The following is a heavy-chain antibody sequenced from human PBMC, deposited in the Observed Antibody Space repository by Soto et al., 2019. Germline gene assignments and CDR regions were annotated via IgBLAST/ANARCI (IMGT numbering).Heavy chain of an antibody. CDR3: ARGSVRCTNGVCLKY. J-gene: IGHJ4*02. CDR2: IKQDGSEK. CDR1: GFTFSSYW. Sequence: EVQLVESGGGLVQPGGPLRLSCAASGFTFSSYWMSWVRQVPGKGLEWVANIKQDGSEKYYVDSVKGRFTISRDNAKNSLYLQMNSLRAEDTAVYYCARGSVRCTNGVCLKYWGQGTLVTVSS. V-gene: IGHV3-7*03. D-gene: IGHD2-8*01.